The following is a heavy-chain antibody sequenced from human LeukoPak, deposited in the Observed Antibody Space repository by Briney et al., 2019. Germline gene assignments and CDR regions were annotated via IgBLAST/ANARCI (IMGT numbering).Heavy chain of an antibody. CDR3: ARGGSSWYVEYFDY. J-gene: IGHJ4*02. Sequence: ASVTVSCTASGYTFTGYYMRWVRQAPGQGLEWMGRINPNSGGTNYAQKFQGRVTMTRDTSISTAYMELSRLRSDDTAVYYCARGGSSWYVEYFDYWGQGTLVTVSS. CDR1: GYTFTGYY. V-gene: IGHV1-2*06. D-gene: IGHD6-13*01. CDR2: INPNSGGT.